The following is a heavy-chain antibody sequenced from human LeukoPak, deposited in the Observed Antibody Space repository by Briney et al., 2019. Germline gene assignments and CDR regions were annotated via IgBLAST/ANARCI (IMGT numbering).Heavy chain of an antibody. CDR3: ARGITYYDILDYGMDV. D-gene: IGHD3-9*01. CDR1: GFTFSSYW. V-gene: IGHV3-74*01. J-gene: IGHJ6*02. Sequence: PGGSLRLSCVASGFTFSSYWMHWVRQAPGKGLVWVSRINSDGSSTSYADSVKGRFTISRDNAKSTLYLQMNSLRAEDTAVYYCARGITYYDILDYGMDVWGQGTTVTVSS. CDR2: INSDGSST.